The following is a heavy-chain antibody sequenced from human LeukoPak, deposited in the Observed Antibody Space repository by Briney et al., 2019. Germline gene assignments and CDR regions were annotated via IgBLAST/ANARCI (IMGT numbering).Heavy chain of an antibody. CDR2: MYHTGST. Sequence: SETLSLTCTVSGGSISNYYWSWIRQPPGKGLEWIGYMYHTGSTNYNPSLKSRVTISVDTSKNQFSLRLSSVTATDTAVYYCARRVTSNWFDPWGQGTLVTVSS. CDR1: GGSISNYY. CDR3: ARRVTSNWFDP. V-gene: IGHV4-59*08. D-gene: IGHD2-21*02. J-gene: IGHJ5*02.